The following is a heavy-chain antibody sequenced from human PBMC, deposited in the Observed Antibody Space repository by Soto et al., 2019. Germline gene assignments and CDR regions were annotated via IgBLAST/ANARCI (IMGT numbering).Heavy chain of an antibody. CDR1: GGTFSSYA. J-gene: IGHJ5*02. CDR2: IIPIFGTA. Sequence: GASVKVSCKASGGTFSSYAISWVRQAPGQGLAWMGEIIPIFGTANYAQKFQGRVTITADESTSTAYIELSSLSLASVTAADTAVYYCASRVGGYNDSSGYFIETYYYETWGQGTLVTVSS. CDR3: ASRVGGYNDSSGYFIETYYYET. D-gene: IGHD3-22*01. V-gene: IGHV1-69*13.